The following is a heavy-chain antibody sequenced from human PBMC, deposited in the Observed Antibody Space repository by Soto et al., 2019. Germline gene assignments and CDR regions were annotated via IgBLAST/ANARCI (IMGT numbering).Heavy chain of an antibody. V-gene: IGHV4-59*01. CDR2: IYYSGST. D-gene: IGHD3-16*01. CDR3: ARDLYKFDD. CDR1: GGSIRSYY. J-gene: IGHJ4*02. Sequence: PSETLSLTCTVSGGSIRSYYWGWIRLAPGKGLEWIGYIYYSGSTDYNPSLQSRVTISVDTCKNQFSLKLRSVTAADKAVYYSARDLYKFDDWGQGILVTVSS.